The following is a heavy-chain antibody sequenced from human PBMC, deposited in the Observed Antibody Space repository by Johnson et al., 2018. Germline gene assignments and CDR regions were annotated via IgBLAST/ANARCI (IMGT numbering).Heavy chain of an antibody. CDR3: ARTVIAATETYFQH. CDR1: GYTFINHY. Sequence: QVQLVQSGAEVKKPGASVKVSCTASGYTFINHYLHWVRLAPGQGLEWLGIINPSGGGTSYAQKFQGRVTMTRDTPTSTVYMELSGLRSEDTAVYYCARTVIAATETYFQHWGQGTLVTVYS. D-gene: IGHD6-13*01. V-gene: IGHV1-46*01. J-gene: IGHJ1*01. CDR2: INPSGGGT.